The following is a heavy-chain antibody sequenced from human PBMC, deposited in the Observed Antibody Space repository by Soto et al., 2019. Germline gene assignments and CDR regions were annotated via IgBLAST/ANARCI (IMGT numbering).Heavy chain of an antibody. J-gene: IGHJ4*02. Sequence: GGSLRLSCAASGFTFKDVWMNWIRQAPGKGLVWVSRINSDGSSTTYADSVKGRFTISRDNAKNTLYLQMNSLRAEETAVYYCARDNKMGASGYWGLGTLVTVSS. D-gene: IGHD1-26*01. V-gene: IGHV3-74*01. CDR3: ARDNKMGASGY. CDR2: INSDGSST. CDR1: GFTFKDVW.